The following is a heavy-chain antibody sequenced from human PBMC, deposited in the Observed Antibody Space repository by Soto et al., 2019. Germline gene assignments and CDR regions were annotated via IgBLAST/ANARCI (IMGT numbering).Heavy chain of an antibody. Sequence: SETLSLTCTVSGGSISSSSYYWGWIRQPPGKGLEWIGSIYYSGSTYYNPSLKSRVTISVDTSKNQFSLKLSSVTAADTAVYYCAGSYSSSSLAYYYYGMDVWGQGTTVTV. J-gene: IGHJ6*02. D-gene: IGHD6-6*01. V-gene: IGHV4-39*01. CDR2: IYYSGST. CDR3: AGSYSSSSLAYYYYGMDV. CDR1: GGSISSSSYY.